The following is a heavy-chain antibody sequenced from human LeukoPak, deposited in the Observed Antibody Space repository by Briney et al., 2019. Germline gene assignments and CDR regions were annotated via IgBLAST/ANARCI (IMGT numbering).Heavy chain of an antibody. D-gene: IGHD3-22*01. CDR3: ATSGSNYYYYYMDV. V-gene: IGHV1-24*01. J-gene: IGHJ6*03. CDR1: GYTLTELS. Sequence: ASVTVSFKVSGYTLTELSMHWVRQAPGKGLEWMGGFDPEDGETIYAQKFQGRVTMTEDTSTDTAYMELSSLRSEDTAVYYCATSGSNYYYYYMDVWGKGTTVTVSS. CDR2: FDPEDGET.